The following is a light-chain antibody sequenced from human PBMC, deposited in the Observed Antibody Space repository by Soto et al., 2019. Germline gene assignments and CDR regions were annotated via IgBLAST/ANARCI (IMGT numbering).Light chain of an antibody. V-gene: IGKV3-11*01. CDR2: DAS. J-gene: IGKJ1*01. Sequence: EIVLTQSPATLSLSPGERATLSCRASQSVSSYLAWYQQKPGQAPRLLIYDASNRATGIPARFSGSGSGSDFTLTISSLEHEDFEVYYCQQRRNWHPTLGQGTKADIK. CDR1: QSVSSY. CDR3: QQRRNWHPT.